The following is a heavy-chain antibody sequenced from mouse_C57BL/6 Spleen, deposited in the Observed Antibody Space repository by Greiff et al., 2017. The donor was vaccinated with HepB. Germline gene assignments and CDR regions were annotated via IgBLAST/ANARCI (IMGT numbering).Heavy chain of an antibody. CDR2: IYPGDGDP. D-gene: IGHD1-1*01. CDR1: GYAFSSYW. V-gene: IGHV1-80*01. Sequence: QVQLKQSGAELVKPGASVKISCKASGYAFSSYWMNWVKQRPGKGLEWIGQIYPGDGDPNYNGKFKGKATLTADKSSRTAYMQLSSLTAEDSAVYFCARGGTVVSYYYAMDYWGQGTSVTVSS. J-gene: IGHJ4*01. CDR3: ARGGTVVSYYYAMDY.